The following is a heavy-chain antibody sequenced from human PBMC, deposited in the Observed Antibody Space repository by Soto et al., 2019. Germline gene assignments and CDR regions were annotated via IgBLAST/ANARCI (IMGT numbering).Heavy chain of an antibody. CDR2: ISAYNGNT. V-gene: IGHV1-18*01. Sequence: ASVKVSCKASGYTFTSYGISWVRQAPGQGLEWMGWISAYNGNTNYAQKLQGRVTMTTDTSTSTAYMELRSLRSDDTAVYYCARDLGFGDFWRGYPTAYWGQGTLVTVSS. J-gene: IGHJ4*02. CDR1: GYTFTSYG. CDR3: ARDLGFGDFWRGYPTAY. D-gene: IGHD3-3*01.